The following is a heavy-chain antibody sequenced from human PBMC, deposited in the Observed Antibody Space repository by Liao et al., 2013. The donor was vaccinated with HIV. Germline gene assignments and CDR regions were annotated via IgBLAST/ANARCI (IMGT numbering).Heavy chain of an antibody. CDR3: ARGTIFGPDY. CDR2: INESGIT. D-gene: IGHD3-3*01. CDR1: GGSISSYY. J-gene: IGHJ4*02. Sequence: QVQLQQWGAGLLKPSETLSLTCTVSGGSISSYYWSWIRQPPGKGLEWIGEINESGITNYNPSLKSRVTLSFDTSKNQFSLKLSSVTAADTAVYYCARGTIFGPDYWGQGTLVTVSS. V-gene: IGHV4-34*01.